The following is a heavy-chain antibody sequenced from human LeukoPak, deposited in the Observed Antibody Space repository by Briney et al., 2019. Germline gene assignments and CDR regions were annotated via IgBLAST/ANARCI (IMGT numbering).Heavy chain of an antibody. J-gene: IGHJ5*02. Sequence: SQTLSLTCTVSGGSISSGSYYWSWIRQPAGKGLEWIGRIYTSGSTNYNPSLKSRVTISVDTSKNQFSLKLSSVTAADTAVYYCAREVGALYNWFDPWGQGTLVTVSS. V-gene: IGHV4-61*02. CDR2: IYTSGST. CDR3: AREVGALYNWFDP. CDR1: GGSISSGSYY. D-gene: IGHD1-26*01.